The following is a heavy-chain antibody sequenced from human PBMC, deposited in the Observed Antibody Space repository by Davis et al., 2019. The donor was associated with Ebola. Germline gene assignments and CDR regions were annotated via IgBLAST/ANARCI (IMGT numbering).Heavy chain of an antibody. V-gene: IGHV1-24*01. CDR1: GYTLTELS. J-gene: IGHJ4*02. CDR2: FDPEDGET. CDR3: ATGLRYDFWSGYYSY. D-gene: IGHD3-3*01. Sequence: ASVKVSCKVSGYTLTELSMHWVRQAPGKGLEWMGGFDPEDGETIYAQKFQGRVTMTEDTSTDTAYMELSSLRSEDTAVYYCATGLRYDFWSGYYSYWGQGTLVTVSS.